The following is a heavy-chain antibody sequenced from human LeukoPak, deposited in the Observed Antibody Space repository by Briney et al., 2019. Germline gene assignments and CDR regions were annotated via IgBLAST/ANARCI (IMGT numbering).Heavy chain of an antibody. V-gene: IGHV1-2*02. D-gene: IGHD3-22*01. Sequence: ASVKVSCKASGYTSTAYYIHWVRQAPGQGPEWMGWINPNSGVTKSAQRLQGRVTMTRDTSISTAYMELSSLGSDDTAMYYCARGAYYYDSSGLFDHWGQGTLVTVSS. CDR3: ARGAYYYDSSGLFDH. CDR2: INPNSGVT. CDR1: GYTSTAYY. J-gene: IGHJ4*02.